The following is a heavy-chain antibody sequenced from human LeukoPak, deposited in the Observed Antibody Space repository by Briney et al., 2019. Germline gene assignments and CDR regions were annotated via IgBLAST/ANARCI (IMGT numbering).Heavy chain of an antibody. J-gene: IGHJ4*02. CDR2: ISRNSGSI. Sequence: GGSLRLSCAASGFTFSSYGMHWVRQAPGKGLEWVSGISRNSGSIGYADSVKGRFTISRDNAKNSLYLQMNSLRAEDTALYYCAIGSGYFHFDYWGQGTLVTVSS. CDR3: AIGSGYFHFDY. D-gene: IGHD3-22*01. CDR1: GFTFSSYG. V-gene: IGHV3-9*01.